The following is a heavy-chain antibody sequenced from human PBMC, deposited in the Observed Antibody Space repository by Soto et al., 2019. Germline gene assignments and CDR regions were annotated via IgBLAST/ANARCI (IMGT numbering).Heavy chain of an antibody. V-gene: IGHV3-23*01. J-gene: IGHJ4*02. CDR3: AILIAVAGRGAGY. CDR1: GFTFSSYV. D-gene: IGHD6-19*01. Sequence: EVQLLESGGGLVQPGGSLRLSCAGSGFTFSSYVMSWVRQAPGKGLEWVASIRGSGTTTNYADSVEGRFTISRDNSKNTLYLQLDSLRAEDTAMYYCAILIAVAGRGAGYWGQRALVTVSS. CDR2: IRGSGTTT.